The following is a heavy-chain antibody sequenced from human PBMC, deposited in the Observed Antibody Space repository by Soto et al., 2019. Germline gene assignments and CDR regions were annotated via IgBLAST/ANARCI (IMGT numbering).Heavy chain of an antibody. D-gene: IGHD3-10*01. CDR3: ARVSMVRGEYYYYMDV. CDR1: GFTFSSYS. CDR2: ISSSSSTI. Sequence: GGSLRLSCAASGFTFSSYSMNWVRQAPGKGLEWVSYISSSSSTIYYADSVKGRFTISRDNAKNSLYLQMNSLRAEDTAVYYCARVSMVRGEYYYYMDVWGKGTTVTVSS. J-gene: IGHJ6*03. V-gene: IGHV3-48*01.